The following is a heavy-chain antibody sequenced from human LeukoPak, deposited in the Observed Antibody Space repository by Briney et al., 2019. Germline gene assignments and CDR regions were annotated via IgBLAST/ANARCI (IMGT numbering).Heavy chain of an antibody. CDR1: GGSISSGGYS. V-gene: IGHV4-30-2*01. CDR2: IYHSGST. CDR3: ARGHGYYFDY. J-gene: IGHJ4*02. D-gene: IGHD6-25*01. Sequence: PSETLSLTCAVSGGSISSGGYSWSWVRQPPGKGLEWIGYIYHSGSTYYNPSLKSRVTISVDRSKNQFSLKLSSVTAADTAVYYCARGHGYYFDYWGQGTLVTVSS.